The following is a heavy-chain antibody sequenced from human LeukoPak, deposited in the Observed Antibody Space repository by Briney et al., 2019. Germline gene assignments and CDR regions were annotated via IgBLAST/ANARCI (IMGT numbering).Heavy chain of an antibody. D-gene: IGHD2-21*02. J-gene: IGHJ5*02. Sequence: PSETLSLTCTVSGGSISSGDYYWSWIRQPPGKGLEWIGYIYYSGSTYYNPSLKSRVTISVDTSKNQFSLHLNSVTPEDTAVYYCARRLTQCDCFDPWGQGILVTVSS. CDR1: GGSISSGDYY. CDR2: IYYSGST. V-gene: IGHV4-30-4*01. CDR3: ARRLTQCDCFDP.